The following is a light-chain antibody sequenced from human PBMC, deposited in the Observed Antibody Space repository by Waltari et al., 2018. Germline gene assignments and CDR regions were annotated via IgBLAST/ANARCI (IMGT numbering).Light chain of an antibody. CDR3: QQYGNSPVT. V-gene: IGKV3-20*01. CDR1: QYISSNY. CDR2: DAS. J-gene: IGKJ4*01. Sequence: EVVLTQSPGTLSLSPGETATLSCRASQYISSNYLAWYQQKPGQAPRLLIYDASNRATGIADRFSGSVSGTDFTLTISRLEPADFAVFYCQQYGNSPVTFGGGTKVEIK.